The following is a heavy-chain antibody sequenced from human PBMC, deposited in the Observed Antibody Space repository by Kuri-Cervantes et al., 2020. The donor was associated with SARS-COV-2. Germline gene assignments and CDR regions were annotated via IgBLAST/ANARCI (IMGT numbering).Heavy chain of an antibody. CDR2: ITPFNGNT. CDR3: ARSGPGAISREDGACDI. D-gene: IGHD5-24*01. J-gene: IGHJ3*02. CDR1: GDSFDYRF. V-gene: IGHV1-45*01. Sequence: SVKVSCKASGDSFDYRFLHWVRQAPGQPPEWMGWITPFNGNTNYAQRFQDRDTITRDRSMSTAYMELSSLRSDDTAMYYCARSGPGAISREDGACDIWGQGTMVTVSS.